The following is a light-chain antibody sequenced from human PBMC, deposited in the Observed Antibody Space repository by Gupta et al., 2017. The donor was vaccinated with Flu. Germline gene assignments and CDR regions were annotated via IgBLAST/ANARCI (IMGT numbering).Light chain of an antibody. CDR2: QAS. V-gene: IGKV1-5*03. J-gene: IGKJ1*01. Sequence: DIQMTQSPSTLSAYVGDRVTINCRASQSINDCLAWYQQKPGKAPKLLIYQASNLESWVPSRFSGSGSGTEFALTISSLQPDDFATYYCQQDIIYPQPFGQGTKVEVK. CDR3: QQDIIYPQP. CDR1: QSINDC.